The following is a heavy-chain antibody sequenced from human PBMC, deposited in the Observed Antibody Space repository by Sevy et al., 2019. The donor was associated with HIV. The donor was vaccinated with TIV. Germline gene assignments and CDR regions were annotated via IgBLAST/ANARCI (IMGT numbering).Heavy chain of an antibody. J-gene: IGHJ4*02. Sequence: GGSLRLSCVASGFTFSNYNINWVRQAPGKGLEWVSYISGLSNYIYYADSLGGRFTISRDNAKNSVYLQMNSLRTEDTAGSYCARGATRGWDYFDSWGQGTLVTVSS. V-gene: IGHV3-21*06. D-gene: IGHD6-19*01. CDR3: ARGATRGWDYFDS. CDR1: GFTFSNYN. CDR2: ISGLSNYI.